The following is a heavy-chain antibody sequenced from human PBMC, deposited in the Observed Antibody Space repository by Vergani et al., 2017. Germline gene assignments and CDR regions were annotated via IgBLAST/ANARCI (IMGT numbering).Heavy chain of an antibody. V-gene: IGHV3-9*01. D-gene: IGHD3-3*02. Sequence: EVQLVESGGGLVQPGRSLSLSCAVSGFTFDDYAMQWVRQASGKGLVWVSGISWNSGSIGYADSLKGRFTISRDNAKNSLYLQMNRLRSEDTALYYCAKYRGPHFWSSYYDWSDYWGQGTLVTVSS. CDR1: GFTFDDYA. CDR2: ISWNSGSI. CDR3: AKYRGPHFWSSYYDWSDY. J-gene: IGHJ4*02.